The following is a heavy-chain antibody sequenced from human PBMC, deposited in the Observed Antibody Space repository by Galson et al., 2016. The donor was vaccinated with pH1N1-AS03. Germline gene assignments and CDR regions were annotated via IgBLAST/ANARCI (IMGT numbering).Heavy chain of an antibody. D-gene: IGHD5-24*01. J-gene: IGHJ5*01. V-gene: IGHV1-8*01. CDR2: MNPNSGEA. CDR1: GYSFTNFD. CDR3: ARVMANNWFDS. Sequence: SVKVSCKASGYSFTNFDIKRVRQATRQGLEWMGWMNPNSGEAGYAQKFQGRVTLTRDTSITTAYMELSSLRSDDTAVYYCARVMANNWFDSWGQGTLVTVSS.